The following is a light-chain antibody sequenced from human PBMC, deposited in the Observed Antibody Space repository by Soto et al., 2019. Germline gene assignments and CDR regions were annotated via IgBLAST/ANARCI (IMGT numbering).Light chain of an antibody. CDR3: QHYNDYSWT. CDR2: KTS. CDR1: QSISFW. Sequence: DIHMTQSPSTLSASVGDRVTITCRASQSISFWLAWYQQKPGKAPNLLIYKTSSLETGVPSRFSGSGSRTEFTLTISSLQPDDFATYYCQHYNDYSWTFGQGTKVEIK. V-gene: IGKV1-5*03. J-gene: IGKJ1*01.